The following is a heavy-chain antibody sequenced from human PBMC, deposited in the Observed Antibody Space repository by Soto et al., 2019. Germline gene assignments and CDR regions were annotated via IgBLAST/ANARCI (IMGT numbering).Heavy chain of an antibody. CDR2: ISSSSSYI. J-gene: IGHJ3*02. CDR1: GFTFSSYS. Sequence: GGSLRLSCAASGFTFSSYSMNWVRQAPGKGLEWVSSISSSSSYIYYADSVKGRFTISRDNAKNSLYLQMNNLRAEDTAVYYCARERQQLVALDAFDIWGQGTMVTVSS. V-gene: IGHV3-21*01. D-gene: IGHD6-13*01. CDR3: ARERQQLVALDAFDI.